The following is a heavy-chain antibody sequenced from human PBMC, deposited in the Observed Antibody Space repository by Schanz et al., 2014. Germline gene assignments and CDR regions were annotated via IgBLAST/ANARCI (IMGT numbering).Heavy chain of an antibody. J-gene: IGHJ6*03. Sequence: QVQLEQSGAEVKKPGSSVKVSCKASGGTFSSFGINWVRQAPGQGLEWMGRIIPSLGLAKYEQKFQDKVTITADTSTTTAYMELSGLRSEDTAVYYCAGTYCSSTSCYTGYYYMDVWGKGTTVTVSS. CDR2: IIPSLGLA. CDR1: GGTFSSFG. V-gene: IGHV1-69*02. CDR3: AGTYCSSTSCYTGYYYMDV. D-gene: IGHD2-2*02.